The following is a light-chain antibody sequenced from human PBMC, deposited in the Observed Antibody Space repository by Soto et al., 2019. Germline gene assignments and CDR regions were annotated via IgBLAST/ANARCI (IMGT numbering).Light chain of an antibody. CDR3: QQYHNSRT. CDR1: QSVDRRS. CDR2: GIS. V-gene: IGKV3-20*01. Sequence: IVLTQSPGTLSLSPGERATLSCRASQSVDRRSLAWYQQKPGQPPRPLIFGISNRATGIPDRFSGSGSGADFTLTISGLEPEDFAVYYCQQYHNSRTFGQGTKVDIK. J-gene: IGKJ1*01.